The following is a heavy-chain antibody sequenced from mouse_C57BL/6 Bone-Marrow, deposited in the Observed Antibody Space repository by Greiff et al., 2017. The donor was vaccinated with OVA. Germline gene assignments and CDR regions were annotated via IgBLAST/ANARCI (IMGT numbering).Heavy chain of an antibody. CDR1: GFSFTSYG. Sequence: VQLQESGPGLVAPSQSLSITCTVSGFSFTSYGVHWVRQPPGKGLEWLVVIWSDGSTTYNSALNSRLSISKDNYKSQVFLKMNSLQTDDTTMYYCARHEGYYAMDYWGQGTSVTVSS. V-gene: IGHV2-6-1*01. CDR2: IWSDGST. CDR3: ARHEGYYAMDY. J-gene: IGHJ4*01.